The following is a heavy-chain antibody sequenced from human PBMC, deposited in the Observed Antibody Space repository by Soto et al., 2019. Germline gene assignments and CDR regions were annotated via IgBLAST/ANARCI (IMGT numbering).Heavy chain of an antibody. D-gene: IGHD2-21*02. CDR2: AYYKSQWYY. J-gene: IGHJ6*02. CDR1: GDSVSSNSAA. V-gene: IGHV6-1*01. CDR3: TKQKGDGRTYNGMDV. Sequence: SQTLSLTCAISGDSVSSNSAAWNWIRQSPSRGLEWLGRAYYKSQWYYDSAVSVRSRITVIPDTSKNQFSLQLNSVTPEDTAVFYCTKQKGDGRTYNGMDVWGQGTTVTV.